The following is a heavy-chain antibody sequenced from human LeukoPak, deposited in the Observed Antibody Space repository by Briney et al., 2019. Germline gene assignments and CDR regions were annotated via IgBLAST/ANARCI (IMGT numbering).Heavy chain of an antibody. CDR2: INHSGST. V-gene: IGHV4-39*07. D-gene: IGHD2-15*01. J-gene: IGHJ4*02. Sequence: SETLSLTCTVSGGSISSGGYYWSWIRQPPGKGLEWIGEINHSGSTNYNPSLKSRVTISVDTSKSQFSLKLSSVTAADTAVYYCASVNCSGGSCYSGLFDYWGQGTLVTVSS. CDR1: GGSISSGGYY. CDR3: ASVNCSGGSCYSGLFDY.